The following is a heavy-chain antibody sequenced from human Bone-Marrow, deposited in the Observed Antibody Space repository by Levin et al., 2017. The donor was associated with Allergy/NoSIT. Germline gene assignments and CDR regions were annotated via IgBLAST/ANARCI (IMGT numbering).Heavy chain of an antibody. CDR2: IWYDGSNK. V-gene: IGHV3-33*01. Sequence: GESLKISCRASGFTFNTYGMHWVRQAPGKGLEWVAVIWYDGSNKYEADSVKGRFTISRDNSKNTLELEMNSLRVEDTAVYYCARDGTGYTSGSRTHCDKWGQGTLVIVSS. CDR3: ARDGTGYTSGSRTHCDK. D-gene: IGHD6-19*01. CDR1: GFTFNTYG. J-gene: IGHJ4*02.